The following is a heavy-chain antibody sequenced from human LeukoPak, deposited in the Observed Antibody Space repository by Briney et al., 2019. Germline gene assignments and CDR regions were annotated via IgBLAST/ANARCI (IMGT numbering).Heavy chain of an antibody. J-gene: IGHJ5*02. CDR3: ARELWFVNAPGSWFDP. Sequence: SETLSLTCAVSGDSISSGDYSWSWIRQPSGKGLEWIGYIFHSGSSYYNPSFKSRVTISVDRSKNQFSPRLTSVTAADTAVYYCARELWFVNAPGSWFDPWGQGTLVTVSS. CDR2: IFHSGSS. V-gene: IGHV4-30-2*01. D-gene: IGHD3-10*01. CDR1: GDSISSGDYS.